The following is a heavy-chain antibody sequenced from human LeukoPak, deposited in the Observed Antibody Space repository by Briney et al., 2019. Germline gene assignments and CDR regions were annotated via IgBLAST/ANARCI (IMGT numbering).Heavy chain of an antibody. CDR3: ARDRVVVVPAAINKDAFDI. J-gene: IGHJ3*02. D-gene: IGHD2-2*02. Sequence: SETLSLTCTVSGGPISSYYWSWIRQPPGKGLEWIGYIYYSGSTNYNPSLKSRVTISVDTSKNQFSLKLSSVTAADTAVYYCARDRVVVVPAAINKDAFDIWGQGTMVTVSS. CDR1: GGPISSYY. V-gene: IGHV4-59*01. CDR2: IYYSGST.